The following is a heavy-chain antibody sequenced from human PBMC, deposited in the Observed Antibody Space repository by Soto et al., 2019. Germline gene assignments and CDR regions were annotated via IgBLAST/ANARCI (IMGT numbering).Heavy chain of an antibody. J-gene: IGHJ5*02. Sequence: PSETLSLTCAVYGGSFIGYYWSWIRQPPGKGLEWIGYIYHSGFTYNNPSLKSRVTISVDKSKNQFSLKLSSVTAADTAVYYCARKTSVNWFDPWGQGTLVTVSS. CDR2: IYHSGFT. V-gene: IGHV4-34*01. CDR1: GGSFIGYY. CDR3: ARKTSVNWFDP.